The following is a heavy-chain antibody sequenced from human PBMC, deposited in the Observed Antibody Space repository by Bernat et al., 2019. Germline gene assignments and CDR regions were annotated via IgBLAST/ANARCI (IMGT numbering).Heavy chain of an antibody. CDR2: INPNSGGT. Sequence: QVQLVQSGAVVKKPGVSVKVSCKASGYTFTVYYLHRVRQAPVQGLEWMGWINPNSGGTNHGQKLPGWVTMARDTTISTASMELSRMRSDDTAVYYCARELDGTNDAFDIWGQGTMVTVSS. CDR3: ARELDGTNDAFDI. J-gene: IGHJ3*02. V-gene: IGHV1-2*04. D-gene: IGHD1-7*01. CDR1: GYTFTVYY.